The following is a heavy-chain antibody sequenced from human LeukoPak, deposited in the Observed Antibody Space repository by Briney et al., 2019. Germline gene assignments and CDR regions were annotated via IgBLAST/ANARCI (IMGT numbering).Heavy chain of an antibody. D-gene: IGHD3-9*01. CDR3: ARGRSSGFDFDS. CDR1: GVSINTCCYY. Sequence: SETLSLTCDVSGVSINTCCYYWTWIRQPPGKELEWIGYKYYSGNTRYNSSLRSRLTISLDTSKNQFSLRLTSVTAADTAVYYCARGRSSGFDFDSWGPGTLVIVSS. CDR2: KYYSGNT. J-gene: IGHJ4*02. V-gene: IGHV4-61*01.